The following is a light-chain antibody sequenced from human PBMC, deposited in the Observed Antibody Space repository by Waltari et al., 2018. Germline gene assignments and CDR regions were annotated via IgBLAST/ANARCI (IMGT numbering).Light chain of an antibody. CDR3: QSYDGDRSWV. CDR2: ADN. V-gene: IGLV6-57*02. CDR1: GGSFATNY. Sequence: FILTQSHSVSESPGRTVTISCSGSGGSFATNYVQWYQQRPGSAPTTVIYADNQRPPGVPDRFSGSVDSSSNSASLTISGLQTEDEADYYCQSYDGDRSWVFGGGTKLTVL. J-gene: IGLJ3*02.